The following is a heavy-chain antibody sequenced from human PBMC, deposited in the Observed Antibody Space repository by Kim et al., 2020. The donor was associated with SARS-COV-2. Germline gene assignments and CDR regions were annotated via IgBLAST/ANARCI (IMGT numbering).Heavy chain of an antibody. CDR3: AREIVGAINY. Sequence: GTNYAQKFQGRVTMTRDTSISTAYMELSRLRSDDTAVYYCAREIVGAINYWGQGTLVTVSS. J-gene: IGHJ4*02. D-gene: IGHD1-26*01. V-gene: IGHV1-2*02. CDR2: GT.